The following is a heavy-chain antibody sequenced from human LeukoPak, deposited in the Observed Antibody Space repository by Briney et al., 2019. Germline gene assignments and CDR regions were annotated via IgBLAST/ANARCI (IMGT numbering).Heavy chain of an antibody. D-gene: IGHD3-10*02. CDR3: AELGITMIGGV. J-gene: IGHJ6*04. Sequence: GGSLRLSCAAFGFPLSSYAMNWVRQAPGKGLEWVSYISSSGSTIYYADSVKGRFTISGDNAKNSLYLQMNSLRAEDTAVYYCAELGITMIGGVWGKGTTVTISS. CDR2: ISSSGSTI. CDR1: GFPLSSYA. V-gene: IGHV3-48*03.